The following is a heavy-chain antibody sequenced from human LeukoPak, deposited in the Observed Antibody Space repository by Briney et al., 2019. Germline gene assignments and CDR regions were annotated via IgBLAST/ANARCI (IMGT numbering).Heavy chain of an antibody. J-gene: IGHJ6*03. V-gene: IGHV4-34*01. CDR3: ARHRPPRYYYYMDV. CDR2: INHSGST. Sequence: SETLSLTCAVYGGSFNGYYWSWIRQPPGKGLEWIGEINHSGSTNYNPSLKSRVTISVDTSKNQFSLKLSSVTAADTAVYYCARHRPPRYYYYMDVWGKGTTVTVSS. CDR1: GGSFNGYY.